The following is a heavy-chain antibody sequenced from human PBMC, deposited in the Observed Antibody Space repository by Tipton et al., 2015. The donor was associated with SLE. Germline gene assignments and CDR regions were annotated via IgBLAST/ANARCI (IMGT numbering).Heavy chain of an antibody. V-gene: IGHV4-39*07. J-gene: IGHJ5*02. CDR3: ARLHGYSYGLNWFDP. CDR2: IYYTGTTT. Sequence: TLSLTCTVPGGSVSSSSKYWAWIRQPPGKGLEWIGSIYYTGTTTYYNSSLKRRVTMSVDTSKNQFSLRLTSVIAADTAVYYCARLHGYSYGLNWFDPWGQGTLISVSS. CDR1: GGSVSSSSKY. D-gene: IGHD5-18*01.